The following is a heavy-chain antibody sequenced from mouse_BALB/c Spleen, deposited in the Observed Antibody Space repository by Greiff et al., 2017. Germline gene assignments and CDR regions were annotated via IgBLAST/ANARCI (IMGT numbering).Heavy chain of an antibody. Sequence: EVQLHQSGTVLARPGASVKMSCKASGYSFTSYWMHWVKQRPGQGLEWIGAIYPGNSDTSYNQKFKGKAKLTAVTSASTAYMELSSLTNEDSAVYYCTRRKYGNYPFDYWGQGTTLTVSS. CDR3: TRRKYGNYPFDY. CDR1: GYSFTSYW. CDR2: IYPGNSDT. J-gene: IGHJ2*01. V-gene: IGHV1-5*01. D-gene: IGHD2-10*02.